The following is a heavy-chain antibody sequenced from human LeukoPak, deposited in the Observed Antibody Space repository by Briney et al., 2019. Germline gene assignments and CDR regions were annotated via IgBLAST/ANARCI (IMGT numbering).Heavy chain of an antibody. CDR1: GFTFSSYA. Sequence: GGSLRLSCAASGFTFSSYAISWVRQAPGKGLEWVSAISGSGGSTYYADSVKGRFTISRDNSKNTLYLQMNSLRAEDTAVYYCAKYPTGRSYYYGSGRIDPWGQGTLVTVSS. D-gene: IGHD3-10*01. V-gene: IGHV3-23*01. J-gene: IGHJ5*02. CDR3: AKYPTGRSYYYGSGRIDP. CDR2: ISGSGGST.